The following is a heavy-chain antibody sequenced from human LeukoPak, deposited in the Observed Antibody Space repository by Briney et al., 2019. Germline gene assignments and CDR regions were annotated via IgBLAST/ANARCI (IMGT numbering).Heavy chain of an antibody. CDR1: GYSFTNYW. CDR2: IYPGDSET. Sequence: GESLKISCKGSGYSFTNYWIGWVRQMPGKGLERMGIIYPGDSETRYSPAFQGQVSISADKSTSTAYLQWSSLKASDTAIYYCARRDYYDNVRTVAAFDHWGQGTLVTVSS. D-gene: IGHD3-22*01. V-gene: IGHV5-51*01. CDR3: ARRDYYDNVRTVAAFDH. J-gene: IGHJ4*02.